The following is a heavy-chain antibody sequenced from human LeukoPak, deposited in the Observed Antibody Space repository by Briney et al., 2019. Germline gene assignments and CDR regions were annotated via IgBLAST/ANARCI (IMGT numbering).Heavy chain of an antibody. CDR3: ARVYYYDSSGYLGGMDV. V-gene: IGHV3-30-3*01. CDR2: ISYDGSNK. J-gene: IGHJ6*02. CDR1: GFTFSSYA. D-gene: IGHD3-22*01. Sequence: GGSLRLSCAASGFTFSSYAMHWVRQAPGKGLEWVAVISYDGSNKYYADSVKGRSTISRDNSKNTLYLQMSSLRAEDTAVYYCARVYYYDSSGYLGGMDVWGQGTTVTVSS.